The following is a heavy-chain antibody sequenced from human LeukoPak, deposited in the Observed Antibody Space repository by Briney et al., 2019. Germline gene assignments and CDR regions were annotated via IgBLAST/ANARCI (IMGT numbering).Heavy chain of an antibody. Sequence: SVKVSCKASGYTFTSYDISWVRQAPGQGLEWMGGIIPIFGTANYAQKFQGRVTITADKSTSTAYMELSSLRSEDTAVYYCAREGSSGWPYYYYYMDVWGKGTTVTVSS. D-gene: IGHD6-19*01. J-gene: IGHJ6*03. V-gene: IGHV1-69*06. CDR2: IIPIFGTA. CDR1: GYTFTSYD. CDR3: AREGSSGWPYYYYYMDV.